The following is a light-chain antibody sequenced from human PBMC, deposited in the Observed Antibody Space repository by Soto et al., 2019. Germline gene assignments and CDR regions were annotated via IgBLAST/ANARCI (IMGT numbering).Light chain of an antibody. CDR2: GAS. J-gene: IGKJ2*01. V-gene: IGKV3-20*01. CDR1: QSVSSSY. Sequence: EIVLTQSPGTLSLSPGERATLSCRASQSVSSSYLAWYQQKPDQAPRLLIYGASSRATGIPDRFSGSESGTDFTLTISRLEPEDFAVYYCQQYGSSPPYAFGQGTKLEIK. CDR3: QQYGSSPPYA.